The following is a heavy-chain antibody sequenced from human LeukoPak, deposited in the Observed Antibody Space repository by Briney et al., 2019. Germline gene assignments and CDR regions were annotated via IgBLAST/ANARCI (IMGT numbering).Heavy chain of an antibody. CDR1: GFPFGDYA. J-gene: IGHJ6*02. D-gene: IGHD3-10*01. Sequence: GGSLRLSCTAYGFPFGDYAMSWVRQAPGKGLEWVGRIKSKTDGGTTDYAAPVKGRFTISRDDSKNTLYLQMNSLKTEDTAVYYCTTPPRGYYGSGINYGMDVWGQGTTVTVSS. V-gene: IGHV3-15*01. CDR3: TTPPRGYYGSGINYGMDV. CDR2: IKSKTDGGTT.